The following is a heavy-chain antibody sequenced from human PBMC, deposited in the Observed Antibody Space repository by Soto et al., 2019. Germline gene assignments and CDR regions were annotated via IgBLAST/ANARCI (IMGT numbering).Heavy chain of an antibody. CDR2: ISAYNGNT. D-gene: IGHD5-12*01. CDR3: ARDGIGGWMSKYY. J-gene: IGHJ4*02. CDR1: GYTFSSYG. Sequence: ASVKVSCKASGYTFSSYGISWLRQAPGQGLEWVGWISAYNGNTNYAQKLQGRVTMTTDTSTSTAYLELRSLRSDDTALYYCARDGIGGWMSKYYWGQGTQVTVSS. V-gene: IGHV1-18*04.